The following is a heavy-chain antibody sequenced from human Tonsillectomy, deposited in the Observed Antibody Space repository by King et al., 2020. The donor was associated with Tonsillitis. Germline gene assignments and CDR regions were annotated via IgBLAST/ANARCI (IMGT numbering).Heavy chain of an antibody. D-gene: IGHD2-2*02. J-gene: IGHJ6*02. CDR1: RFTISSYT. CDR3: AKGGDCSSTSCYKGGMDV. Sequence: VQLVESGGGLVQPGGSLRLSCAASRFTISSYTMSWVRQAPGKGLEWVSAISGSGGSTYYADSVKGRFTISRDNSKNTLYLQMNSLRAEDTAVYYCAKGGDCSSTSCYKGGMDVWGQGTTVTVSS. CDR2: ISGSGGST. V-gene: IGHV3-23*04.